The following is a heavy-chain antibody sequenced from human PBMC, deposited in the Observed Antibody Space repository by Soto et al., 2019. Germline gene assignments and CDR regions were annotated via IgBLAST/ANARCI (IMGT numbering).Heavy chain of an antibody. Sequence: EASVKVSCKASGYTFTSYGISWVRQAPGQGLEWMGWISAYNGNTNYAQKLQGRVTMTTDTSTSTAYMELRSLRFDDTAVYYCARDLGYCSGGSCYRNWFDPWGQGTLVTVSS. CDR2: ISAYNGNT. J-gene: IGHJ5*02. CDR3: ARDLGYCSGGSCYRNWFDP. V-gene: IGHV1-18*01. D-gene: IGHD2-15*01. CDR1: GYTFTSYG.